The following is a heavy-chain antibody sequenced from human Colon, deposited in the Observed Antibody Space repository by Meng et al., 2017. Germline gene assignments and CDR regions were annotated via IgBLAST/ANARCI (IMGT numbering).Heavy chain of an antibody. D-gene: IGHD1-26*01. CDR2: ISSSGSTI. J-gene: IGHJ4*02. CDR3: ARDAVASYYFDY. Sequence: GESLKISCAASGFTFSDYYMRWFRQAPGKGLECISYISSSGSTIYYADSVKGRFTISRDNAKNSLYLQMNSLRAEDTAVYYCARDAVASYYFDYWGQGTLVTVSS. CDR1: GFTFSDYY. V-gene: IGHV3-11*04.